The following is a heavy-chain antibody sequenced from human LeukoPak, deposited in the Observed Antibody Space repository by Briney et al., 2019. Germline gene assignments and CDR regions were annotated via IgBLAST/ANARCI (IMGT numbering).Heavy chain of an antibody. Sequence: PGGSLRLSCAASGFTFSTYAMSWVRQAPGKGLEWVSTISGSGDSTYYADSVKGRFTISRDNSKNMLYLQMNSLRAEDTAVYYCASNFRQTGWFDPWGQGTLVTVSS. J-gene: IGHJ5*02. CDR1: GFTFSTYA. V-gene: IGHV3-23*01. CDR3: ASNFRQTGWFDP. D-gene: IGHD1-14*01. CDR2: ISGSGDST.